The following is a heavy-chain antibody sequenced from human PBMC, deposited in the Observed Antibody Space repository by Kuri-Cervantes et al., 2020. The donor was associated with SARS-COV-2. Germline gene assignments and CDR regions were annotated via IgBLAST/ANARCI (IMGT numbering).Heavy chain of an antibody. V-gene: IGHV4-61*02. D-gene: IGHD3-3*01. CDR2: IYTSGST. Sequence: SETLSLTCTVSGGSISSGSYYWSWIRQPAGKGLEWIGRIYTSGSTNYNPSLKRRGTISVDTCKNQFSLKLSSVTAADTAVYYCAGGTRRYYDFWSGYFSPALDYWGQGTLVTVSS. CDR3: AGGTRRYYDFWSGYFSPALDY. CDR1: GGSISSGSYY. J-gene: IGHJ4*02.